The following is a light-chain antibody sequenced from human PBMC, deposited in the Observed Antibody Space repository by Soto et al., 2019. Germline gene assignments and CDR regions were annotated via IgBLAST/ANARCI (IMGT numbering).Light chain of an antibody. CDR3: QQRGT. J-gene: IGKJ4*01. V-gene: IGKV1-17*03. CDR2: VAS. Sequence: DIQMTQSPSAMSASVGDRVTITCRASQGINSYLAWFQQRPGRVPQRLIYVASTLQSGVPSRFSGSGSGTEFTLTINSLQPEDFAVYYCQQRGTFGGGTKVEIK. CDR1: QGINSY.